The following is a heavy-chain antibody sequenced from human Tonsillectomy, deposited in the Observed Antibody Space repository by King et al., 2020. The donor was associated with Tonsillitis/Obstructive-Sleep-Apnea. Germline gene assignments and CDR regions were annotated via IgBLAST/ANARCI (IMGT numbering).Heavy chain of an antibody. CDR3: AGGGAAAESPFDF. J-gene: IGHJ4*02. Sequence: VQLVESGGGVVQPGRSLRLSCAASGFTFSSYGIHWVRQAPGKGLEWVAVIWYDGSNKYYADSVKGRFTISRDNSKNTLYLQMNKLRAEDTAVFYRAGGGAAAESPFDFWGQGTLVTVSS. V-gene: IGHV3-33*01. D-gene: IGHD2-15*01. CDR1: GFTFSSYG. CDR2: IWYDGSNK.